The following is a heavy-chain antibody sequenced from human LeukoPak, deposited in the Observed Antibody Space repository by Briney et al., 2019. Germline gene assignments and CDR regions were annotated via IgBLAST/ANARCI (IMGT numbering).Heavy chain of an antibody. CDR3: ARGLNWGRRFDP. CDR1: GYTLTSYD. D-gene: IGHD3-16*01. J-gene: IGHJ5*02. Sequence: GASVKVSCMASGYTLTSYDIKWVRQATGQGLEWMGWMNPYSGDTGYAQKFQGRVTMTRNTSISAAYMELSSLRFEDTAMCYCARGLNWGRRFDPWGQGTLVTVSS. V-gene: IGHV1-8*02. CDR2: MNPYSGDT.